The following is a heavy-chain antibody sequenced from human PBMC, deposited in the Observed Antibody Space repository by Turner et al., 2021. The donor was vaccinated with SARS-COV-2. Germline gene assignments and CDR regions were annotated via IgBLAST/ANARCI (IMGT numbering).Heavy chain of an antibody. Sequence: EVQLVESGGGLVQPGGSLRLSCAASGCSLATYWMTWVRQAPGKGLEWVANIKHDGTEKYYVDSVKGRFTISRDNAKNALYVQMNSLRAEDTAVYYCARGYLSSTSSVYGMEVWGRGTTVTVSS. V-gene: IGHV3-7*01. D-gene: IGHD2-2*01. J-gene: IGHJ6*02. CDR2: IKHDGTEK. CDR3: ARGYLSSTSSVYGMEV. CDR1: GCSLATYW.